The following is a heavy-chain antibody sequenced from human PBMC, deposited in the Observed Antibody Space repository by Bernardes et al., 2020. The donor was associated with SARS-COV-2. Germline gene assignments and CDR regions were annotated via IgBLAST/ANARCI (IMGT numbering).Heavy chain of an antibody. CDR1: GFTFRFYE. J-gene: IGHJ6*02. CDR3: ARGILRYDDLDRRTGGAGVDV. CDR2: ISDSGRTI. D-gene: IGHD3-9*01. V-gene: IGHV3-48*03. Sequence: GGSLRLSCAASGFTFRFYEMNWVRQVPGKGLEWVSYISDSGRTIYYADSVKGRFTISRDNAESSLYLQMNSLRAEDTAVYYCARGILRYDDLDRRTGGAGVDVWGQGTTVTVSS.